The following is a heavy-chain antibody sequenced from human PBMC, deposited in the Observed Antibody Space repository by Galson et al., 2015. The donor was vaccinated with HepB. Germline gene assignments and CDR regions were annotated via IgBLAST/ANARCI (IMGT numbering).Heavy chain of an antibody. V-gene: IGHV5-51*01. CDR1: GYSFTNYW. J-gene: IGHJ5*01. D-gene: IGHD3-10*01. Sequence: QSGAEVKKPGESLKISCKGSGYSFTNYWIGWVRQMPGKGLEWMGIIDPNASDIRYSPSLQGPVTISADKSTSTAYLQWSSLKASDPATYYCARPSHYGSGSYWDPFDSWGQGTLVTVSS. CDR3: ARPSHYGSGSYWDPFDS. CDR2: IDPNASDI.